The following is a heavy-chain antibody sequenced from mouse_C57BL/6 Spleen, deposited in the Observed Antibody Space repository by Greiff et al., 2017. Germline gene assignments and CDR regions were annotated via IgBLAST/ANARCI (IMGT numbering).Heavy chain of an antibody. J-gene: IGHJ2*01. V-gene: IGHV1-50*01. CDR1: GYTFTSYW. Sequence: QVQLQQSGAELVKPGASVKLSCKASGYTFTSYWMQWVKQRPGQGLEWIGEIDPSDSYTNYNQKFKGKATLTVDTSSSTAYMQLSSLTSEDSAVYYCARGQLRPSFDYWGQGTTLTVSS. CDR3: ARGQLRPSFDY. CDR2: IDPSDSYT. D-gene: IGHD3-2*02.